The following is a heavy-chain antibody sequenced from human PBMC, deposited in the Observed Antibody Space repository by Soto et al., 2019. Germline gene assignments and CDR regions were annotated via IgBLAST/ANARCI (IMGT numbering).Heavy chain of an antibody. J-gene: IGHJ4*02. CDR3: VRDFWSGYGYFDF. Sequence: SETLSLTCTVSGASIGSSGPYWSWVRQLPGKGLEWIGYIYYTGTTYYNPSLESRLTISMDTSNNQVSLKLTSVTAADTAVYYCVRDFWSGYGYFDFWGRGILVTVSS. CDR2: IYYTGTT. V-gene: IGHV4-31*03. D-gene: IGHD3-3*01. CDR1: GASIGSSGPY.